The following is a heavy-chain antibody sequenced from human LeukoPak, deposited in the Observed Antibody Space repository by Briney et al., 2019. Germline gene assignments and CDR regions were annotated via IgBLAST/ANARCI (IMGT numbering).Heavy chain of an antibody. V-gene: IGHV1-8*01. CDR2: MNPNSGNT. J-gene: IGHJ4*02. D-gene: IGHD3-10*01. Sequence: GASVKVSCKASGYTFTSYDINWVRQATGQGLEWMGWMNPNSGNTGYAQKFQGRVTMTRNTSISTAYMELSSLRSEDAAVYYCARARGSGSYSEPYYFDYWGQGTLVTVSS. CDR3: ARARGSGSYSEPYYFDY. CDR1: GYTFTSYD.